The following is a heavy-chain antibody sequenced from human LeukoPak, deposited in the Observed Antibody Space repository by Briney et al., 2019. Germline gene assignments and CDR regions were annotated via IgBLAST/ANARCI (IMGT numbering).Heavy chain of an antibody. D-gene: IGHD2-2*02. Sequence: GGSLRLSCAASGFIFSSYGMHWVRQAPGKGLEWVAFIRYDGSNKYYADSVKGRFTISRDNYKNTLYLQMNSLRAEDTAVYYCAKVALVVVPAAIPENYYFDYWGQGTLVTVSS. V-gene: IGHV3-30*02. CDR2: IRYDGSNK. CDR1: GFIFSSYG. J-gene: IGHJ4*02. CDR3: AKVALVVVPAAIPENYYFDY.